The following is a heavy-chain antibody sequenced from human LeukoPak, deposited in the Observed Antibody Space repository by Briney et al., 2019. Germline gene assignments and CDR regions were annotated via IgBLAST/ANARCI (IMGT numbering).Heavy chain of an antibody. CDR3: ARVGAYCGGDCYHWFDP. CDR1: GYSFTSHW. V-gene: IGHV5-51*01. CDR2: IYPGDSDT. Sequence: GESLKISCKGSGYSFTSHWIGWVRQMPGKGLEWMGIIYPGDSDTRYSPSFQGQVTIPADKSISTAYLQWSSLKASDTAMYYCARVGAYCGGDCYHWFDPWGQGTLVTVSS. D-gene: IGHD2-21*02. J-gene: IGHJ5*02.